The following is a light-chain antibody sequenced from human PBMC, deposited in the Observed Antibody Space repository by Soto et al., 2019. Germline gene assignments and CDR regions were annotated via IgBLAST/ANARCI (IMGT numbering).Light chain of an antibody. V-gene: IGKV3-20*01. CDR3: QLYGSSPPYT. J-gene: IGKJ2*01. Sequence: EVVLTQSPGTLSLSPGERATLSYRASQSVSNNYFAWYQQKPGQAPRLLIFGSSDRATGIPDRFSGSGSGTDFTLTISRLEPEDFAVYYCQLYGSSPPYTFGQGTKLEIK. CDR1: QSVSNNY. CDR2: GSS.